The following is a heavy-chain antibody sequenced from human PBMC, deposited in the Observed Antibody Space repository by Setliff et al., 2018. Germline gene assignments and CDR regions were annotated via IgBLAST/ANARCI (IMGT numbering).Heavy chain of an antibody. CDR2: INHSGST. CDR3: RFWSGYYKNDY. D-gene: IGHD3-3*01. J-gene: IGHJ4*02. CDR1: GASFSGTY. V-gene: IGHV4-34*01. Sequence: ASETLSLTCAVYGASFSGTYCSWIRQSPGKGLEWIGEINHTGSPNWIGEINHSGSTNYNSSLTSRVTISVDTSKNQFSLKLSSVTAADTAVYYCRFWSGYYKNDYWGQGTLVTVSS.